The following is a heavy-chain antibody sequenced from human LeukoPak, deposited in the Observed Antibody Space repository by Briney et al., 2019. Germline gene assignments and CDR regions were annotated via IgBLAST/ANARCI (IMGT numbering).Heavy chain of an antibody. CDR2: ISGSGGST. V-gene: IGHV3-23*01. J-gene: IGHJ4*02. CDR3: ARAAAAPICSFDY. CDR1: GFTSSSYA. D-gene: IGHD6-13*01. Sequence: QPGGSLRLSCAASGFTSSSYAMSWGRQAPGKGLERVSAISGSGGSTYYADSVKGRFTISRDNSKNTLYLQMNSLRAEETAVYYCARAAAAPICSFDYWGQGTLVTVSS.